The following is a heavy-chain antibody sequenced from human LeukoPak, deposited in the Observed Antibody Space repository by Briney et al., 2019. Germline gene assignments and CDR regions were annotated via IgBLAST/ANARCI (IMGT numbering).Heavy chain of an antibody. CDR2: IYSGGST. V-gene: IGHV3-66*01. CDR3: ASRSGGDY. D-gene: IGHD6-19*01. CDR1: GFTLNHFA. Sequence: GFLRLFCAGSGFTLNHFAMNWVRQASGEGLEWVSVIYSGGSTYYADSVKGRFSISRDNSKNTLYLQMNSLRAEDTAVYYCASRSGGDYWGQGTLVTVSS. J-gene: IGHJ4*02.